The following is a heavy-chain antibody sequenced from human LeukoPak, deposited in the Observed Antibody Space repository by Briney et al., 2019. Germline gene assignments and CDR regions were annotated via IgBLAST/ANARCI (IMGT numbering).Heavy chain of an antibody. CDR1: GFTFGDYA. D-gene: IGHD4-17*01. CDR2: ISGDGAST. J-gene: IGHJ4*02. CDR3: AKDVDGFGDYVLDH. V-gene: IGHV3-43*02. Sequence: PGGSLRLSCAASGFTFGDYAMHWVRQAPGKGLEWLSLISGDGASTDCAESLKGRVAISRDNSKNSLSLQMNSLRAEDTALYYCAKDVDGFGDYVLDHWGQGTLVTVSS.